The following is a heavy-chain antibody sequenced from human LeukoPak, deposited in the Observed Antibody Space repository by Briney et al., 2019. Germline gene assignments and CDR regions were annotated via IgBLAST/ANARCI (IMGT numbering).Heavy chain of an antibody. D-gene: IGHD2-2*01. V-gene: IGHV1-18*01. CDR3: ATGGFCSSSSCYGHEY. CDR1: GFTFTNYG. J-gene: IGHJ4*02. CDR2: ISAYNGNT. Sequence: VASVKVSCKTSGFTFTNYGLSWVRQAPGQGLEWMGWISAYNGNTKYAQRVQGRVTLTTDTSTSTAYMELRTLTSDDTAVYYCATGGFCSSSSCYGHEYWGQGTLVVVSS.